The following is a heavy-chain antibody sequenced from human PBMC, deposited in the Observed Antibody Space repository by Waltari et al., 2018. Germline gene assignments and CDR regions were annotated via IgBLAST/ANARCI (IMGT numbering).Heavy chain of an antibody. D-gene: IGHD3-10*01. J-gene: IGHJ6*03. V-gene: IGHV1-8*03. Sequence: QVQLVQSGAEVTKPGASVKVPCKASGYAFTSDNINWVRQAAGQGLELMGWMNPTSGSTGYAQKFQDRVTITRNTSIGTAYMELRSLRSEDTAVYYCARDYGSGTYYYMDVWGKGTTVTVSS. CDR1: GYAFTSDN. CDR3: ARDYGSGTYYYMDV. CDR2: MNPTSGST.